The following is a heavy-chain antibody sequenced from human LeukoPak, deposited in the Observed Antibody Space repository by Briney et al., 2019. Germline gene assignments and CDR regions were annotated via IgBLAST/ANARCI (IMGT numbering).Heavy chain of an antibody. D-gene: IGHD1-26*01. J-gene: IGHJ4*02. Sequence: SETLSLTCVLSGXSIRSSDDYWAWIRQPPGKGPEWIGTVYYSGSTYYNPSLKSRVTISVDTSKNSFSLNVTSLTAADTAVYYCGGGGTYSQFDYWGQGTLVTVSS. CDR3: GGGGTYSQFDY. V-gene: IGHV4-39*02. CDR2: VYYSGST. CDR1: GXSIRSSDDY.